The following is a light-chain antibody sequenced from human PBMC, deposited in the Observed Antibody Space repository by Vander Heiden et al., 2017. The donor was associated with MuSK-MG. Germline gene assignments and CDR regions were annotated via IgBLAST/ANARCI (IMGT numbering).Light chain of an antibody. Sequence: VFTQSPDSASLSPGERVPLSCRASQSVGVSLAWYQQRPGHAPRLLIYDASNRATGVPARFSGSGSGTDFSLTISSLEPEDFAVYYCQQRYSWPPITFGQGTRLDIK. CDR3: QQRYSWPPIT. CDR2: DAS. V-gene: IGKV3-11*01. CDR1: QSVGVS. J-gene: IGKJ5*01.